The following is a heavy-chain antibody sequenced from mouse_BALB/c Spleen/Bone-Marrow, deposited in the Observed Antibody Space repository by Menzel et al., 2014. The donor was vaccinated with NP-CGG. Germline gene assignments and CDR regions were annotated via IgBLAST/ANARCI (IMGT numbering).Heavy chain of an antibody. CDR3: TRWGVYDYDGGFAY. V-gene: IGHV1-5*01. J-gene: IGHJ3*01. CDR1: GYSFISYW. CDR2: IYPGNSDA. Sequence: VQLQQSGTVLARPGASVKMSCKASGYSFISYWMHWVKQRPRQGLEWIGAIYPGNSDASYNQKVKGKAKLTAVTSANTAYMELISLTNEDSAVYYCTRWGVYDYDGGFAYWGQGTLVTVSA. D-gene: IGHD2-4*01.